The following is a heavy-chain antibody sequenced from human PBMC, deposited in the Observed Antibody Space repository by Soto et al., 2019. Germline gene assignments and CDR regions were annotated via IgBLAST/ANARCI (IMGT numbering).Heavy chain of an antibody. J-gene: IGHJ6*02. D-gene: IGHD3-22*01. CDR1: GGTFSSYA. CDR2: IIPIFGTA. V-gene: IGHV1-69*01. CDR3: ARGAYYYDSSGYPYYYYGMDV. Sequence: QVQLVQSGAEVKKPGSSVKVSCKASGGTFSSYAISWVRQAPGQGLEWMGGIIPIFGTANYAQKFQGRVTITADEXXXXXXXXXXXXXXXXXXXXXXARGAYYYDSSGYPYYYYGMDVWGQGTTVTVSS.